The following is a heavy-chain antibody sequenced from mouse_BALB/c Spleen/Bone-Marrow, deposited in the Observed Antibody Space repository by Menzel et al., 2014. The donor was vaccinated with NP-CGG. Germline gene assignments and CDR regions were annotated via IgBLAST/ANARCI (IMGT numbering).Heavy chain of an antibody. CDR3: ARGNPLYAMDY. CDR2: INPSTGYT. Sequence: QVQLQQSGAELAKPGASVKMSCKASGYTFTSYWMHWVKQRPGQGLEWIGYINPSTGYTDYNQKFNGKATLTADKSSSTAYMQLSSLTSKDSAVYYRARGNPLYAMDYWGQGTSVTVSS. CDR1: GYTFTSYW. D-gene: IGHD2-1*01. J-gene: IGHJ4*01. V-gene: IGHV1-7*01.